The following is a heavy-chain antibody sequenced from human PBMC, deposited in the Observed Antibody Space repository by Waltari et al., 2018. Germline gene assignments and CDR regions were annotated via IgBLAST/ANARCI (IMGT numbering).Heavy chain of an antibody. V-gene: IGHV3-7*04. CDR2: IKEDGSQK. CDR1: GCKLGSHW. Sequence: EVQLVESGGGLVQPGGSRRLSCAASGCKLGSHWMVWVRQAPGKGLGWVANIKEDGSQKYFGDSVKGRFTISRDNAKNSLYLQMDSLRAEDTGVYYCARDVLERHSCFDYWGQGTLVSVAS. D-gene: IGHD1-1*01. J-gene: IGHJ4*02. CDR3: ARDVLERHSCFDY.